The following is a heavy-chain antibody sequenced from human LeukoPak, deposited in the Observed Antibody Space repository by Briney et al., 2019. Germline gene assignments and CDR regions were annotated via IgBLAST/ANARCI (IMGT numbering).Heavy chain of an antibody. V-gene: IGHV3-15*01. Sequence: GGSLRLSCAASKFTFSNAWMSWVRQAPGKGLEWLGRIKPNTDGGTAAYAAPVEDRFTISRDDLKGMLYLQMNSLKIDDTAVYYCATYPQNRHWGQGTLVTISS. D-gene: IGHD2/OR15-2a*01. CDR1: KFTFSNAW. CDR2: IKPNTDGGTA. CDR3: ATYPQNRH. J-gene: IGHJ4*02.